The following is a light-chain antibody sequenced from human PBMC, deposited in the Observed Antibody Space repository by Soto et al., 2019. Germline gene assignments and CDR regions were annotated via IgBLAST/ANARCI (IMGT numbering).Light chain of an antibody. CDR1: QSVSLS. V-gene: IGKV3-11*01. J-gene: IGKJ4*01. Sequence: EIVLTQSPATLSLSPGGRATLSCRASQSVSLSLAWYQQKPGQAPRLLIYDASKRASGIPARFSGSGSGTDFTLTISSLEPEDFAIYYCQQYHTWPITFGGGTKVDI. CDR3: QQYHTWPIT. CDR2: DAS.